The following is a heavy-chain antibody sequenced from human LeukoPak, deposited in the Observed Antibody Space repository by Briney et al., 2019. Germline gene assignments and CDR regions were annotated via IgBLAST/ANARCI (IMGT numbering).Heavy chain of an antibody. Sequence: PGGSLRLSCAASGFTFDDYGMSWVRQAPGKGLEWVSGINWNGGSTGYADSVKGRFTISRDNAKNSLYLQMNSLRAEDTALYYCARAAYYYDSSGYFPYWGQGTLVTVSS. CDR2: INWNGGST. V-gene: IGHV3-20*04. CDR3: ARAAYYYDSSGYFPY. J-gene: IGHJ4*02. D-gene: IGHD3-22*01. CDR1: GFTFDDYG.